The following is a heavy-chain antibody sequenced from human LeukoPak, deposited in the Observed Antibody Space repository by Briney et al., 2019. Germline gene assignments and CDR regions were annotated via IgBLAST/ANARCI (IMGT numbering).Heavy chain of an antibody. Sequence: PSETLSLTCTVSGGSVSSGSYYWSWIRQPPGKGLEWIGYIYYSGSTNYNPSLKSRVTISVDTSKNQFSLKLSSVTAADTAVYYCARDDYGGYCGMDVWGQGTTVTVSS. D-gene: IGHD4-23*01. CDR2: IYYSGST. CDR1: GGSVSSGSYY. V-gene: IGHV4-61*01. J-gene: IGHJ6*02. CDR3: ARDDYGGYCGMDV.